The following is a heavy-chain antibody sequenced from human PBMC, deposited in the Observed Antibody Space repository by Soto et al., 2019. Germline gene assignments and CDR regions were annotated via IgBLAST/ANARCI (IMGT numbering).Heavy chain of an antibody. V-gene: IGHV3-21*01. CDR1: GFTFSTYS. J-gene: IGHJ4*02. Sequence: GGSLRLSCAASGFTFSTYSMNWVRQAPGRGLEWVSSISSSSSFIYYADSVKGRFTISRDNAKNSLFLQMSSLRAEDTAVYYCAKDRGYSNPSELDYWGQGTLVTVSS. CDR3: AKDRGYSNPSELDY. CDR2: ISSSSSFI. D-gene: IGHD4-4*01.